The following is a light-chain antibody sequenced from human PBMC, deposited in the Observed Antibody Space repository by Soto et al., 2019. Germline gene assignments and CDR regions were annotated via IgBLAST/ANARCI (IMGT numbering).Light chain of an antibody. CDR1: QSVDYNH. CDR3: QHYDNSPWA. J-gene: IGKJ1*01. CDR2: GAS. Sequence: EIVLTQSPGTLSLSPGERATLSCRASQSVDYNHLAWYQQKPGQAPRLLIYGASFRATGVPDRFSASGSGTDFTLTISRLEPEDFSVFYCQHYDNSPWAFGRGTTV. V-gene: IGKV3-20*01.